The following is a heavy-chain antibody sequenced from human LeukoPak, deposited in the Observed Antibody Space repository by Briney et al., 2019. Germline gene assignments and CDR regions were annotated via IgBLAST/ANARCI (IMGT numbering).Heavy chain of an antibody. CDR1: EFTFSTYA. V-gene: IGHV3-23*01. Sequence: GASLRLSCSASEFTFSTYAMTWVRQAPGKGLEWVSAISGGGSGTYYVDSVKGRFTISRDNSKNTLYLQMNSLRAEDTAVYYCARSTSVTSTEFDYWGQGTLVTVSS. D-gene: IGHD4-17*01. J-gene: IGHJ4*02. CDR3: ARSTSVTSTEFDY. CDR2: ISGGGSGT.